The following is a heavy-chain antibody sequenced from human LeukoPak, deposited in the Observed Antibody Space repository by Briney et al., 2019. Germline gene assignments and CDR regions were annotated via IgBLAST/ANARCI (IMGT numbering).Heavy chain of an antibody. CDR2: INPNSGGT. CDR1: GYTFTGYY. CDR3: ARAETGDFWSGYYGSGYFDF. J-gene: IGHJ4*02. D-gene: IGHD3-3*01. Sequence: AXVKVSCKASGYTFTGYYMHWVRQAPGQGLEWMGRINPNSGGTNYAQKFQGRVTMTRDTSISTAYMEPSRLRSDDTAVYYCARAETGDFWSGYYGSGYFDFWGQGTLVTVSS. V-gene: IGHV1-2*06.